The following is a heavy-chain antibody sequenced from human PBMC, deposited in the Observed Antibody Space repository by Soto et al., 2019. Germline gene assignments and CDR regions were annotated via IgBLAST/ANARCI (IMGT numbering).Heavy chain of an antibody. CDR1: GGSISSGDYY. D-gene: IGHD2-15*01. V-gene: IGHV4-30-4*01. CDR2: IYYSGST. CDR3: ASVGKYCSGGSCYSFLDP. J-gene: IGHJ5*02. Sequence: QVQLQESGPGLVKPSQTLSLTCTVSGGSISSGDYYWSWIRQPPGKGLEWIGYIYYSGSTYYNPSLKSRVTISVDASKNQFSLKLSCVTAADTAVYYCASVGKYCSGGSCYSFLDPWGQGTLVTVSS.